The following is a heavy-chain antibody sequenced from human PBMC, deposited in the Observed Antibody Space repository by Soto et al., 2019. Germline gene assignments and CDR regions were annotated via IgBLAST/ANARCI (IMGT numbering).Heavy chain of an antibody. J-gene: IGHJ4*02. CDR1: GGSISSSSYY. CDR2: IYYSGST. CDR3: ARHSTGILFDY. Sequence: PSETLSLTCTVSGGSISSSSYYWGWIRQPPGKGLEWIGSIYYSGSTYYNPSLKSRVTISVDTSKNQFSLKLSSVTAADTAVYYCARHSTGILFDYWGQGTLVTV. D-gene: IGHD1-1*01. V-gene: IGHV4-39*01.